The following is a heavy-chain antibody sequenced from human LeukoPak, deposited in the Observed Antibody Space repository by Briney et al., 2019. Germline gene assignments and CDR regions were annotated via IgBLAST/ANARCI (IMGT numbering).Heavy chain of an antibody. D-gene: IGHD1-26*01. V-gene: IGHV4-39*07. Sequence: PSETLSLTCTVSGGSISSSSYYWGWIRQPPGKGLEWIGSIYYSGSTYYNPSLKSRVTISVDTSKNQFSLKLSSVTAADTAVYYCARLGSYSDCWGQGTLVTVSS. CDR1: GGSISSSSYY. CDR3: ARLGSYSDC. J-gene: IGHJ4*02. CDR2: IYYSGST.